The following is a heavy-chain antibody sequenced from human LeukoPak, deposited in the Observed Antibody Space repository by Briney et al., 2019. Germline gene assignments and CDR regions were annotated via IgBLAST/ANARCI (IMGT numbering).Heavy chain of an antibody. J-gene: IGHJ4*02. Sequence: SLRLSCAASGFTFDDYAMHWVRQAPGKGLEWVSGISYNSGGINYAESVKGRFTISRDNAKNSLYLQMNSLTVEDTALYYCAKVGPVSSYGFGFFNYWGRGTLVTVSS. CDR1: GFTFDDYA. D-gene: IGHD5-18*01. CDR3: AKVGPVSSYGFGFFNY. CDR2: ISYNSGGI. V-gene: IGHV3-9*01.